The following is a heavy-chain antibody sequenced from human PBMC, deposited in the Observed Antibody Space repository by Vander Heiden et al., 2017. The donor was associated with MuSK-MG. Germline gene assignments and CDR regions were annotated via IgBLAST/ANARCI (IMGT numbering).Heavy chain of an antibody. CDR3: ARIRCVHRRVADYYYYMDV. CDR2: IDWDDDK. J-gene: IGHJ6*03. CDR1: GFSLSTSGMC. V-gene: IGHV2-70*01. D-gene: IGHD3-10*02. Sequence: QVTLRESGPALVKPTQTLTLTCTFSGFSLSTSGMCVSWIRQPPGKALEWLALIDWDDDKYYSTSLKTRLTISKDTSKNQVVLTMTNMDPVDTATYYCARIRCVHRRVADYYYYMDVWGKGTTVTVSS.